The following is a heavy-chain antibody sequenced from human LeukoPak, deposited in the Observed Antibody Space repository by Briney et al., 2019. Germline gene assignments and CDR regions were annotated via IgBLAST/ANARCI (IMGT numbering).Heavy chain of an antibody. CDR2: IYYSGST. CDR1: GGSISSYY. Sequence: PSETLSLTRTVSGGSISSYYCSWIRQPPGKGLEWIGYIYYSGSTTYNPSLKSRVTISVDTSKNQFSLKLSSVTAADTAVYYCARASSTRPAPFDYWGQGTLVTVSS. CDR3: ARASSTRPAPFDY. D-gene: IGHD1-26*01. J-gene: IGHJ4*02. V-gene: IGHV4-59*01.